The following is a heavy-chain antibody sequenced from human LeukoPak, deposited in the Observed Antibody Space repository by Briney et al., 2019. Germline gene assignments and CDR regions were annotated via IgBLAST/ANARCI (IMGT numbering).Heavy chain of an antibody. D-gene: IGHD5-12*01. CDR2: IYYSGST. V-gene: IGHV4-59*01. CDR3: ARVSGYDWESFYDY. J-gene: IGHJ4*02. CDR1: GGSISSYY. Sequence: PSETLSLTCTVSGGSISSYYWSWIRQPPGKGLEWIGYIYYSGSTNYNPSLKSRVTISVDTSKNQFSLKLSSVAAADTAVYYCARVSGYDWESFYDYWGQGTLVTVSS.